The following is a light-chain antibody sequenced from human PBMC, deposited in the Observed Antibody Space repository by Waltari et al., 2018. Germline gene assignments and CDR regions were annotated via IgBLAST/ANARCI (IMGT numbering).Light chain of an antibody. CDR2: GNS. CDR1: SSNIGAGYD. V-gene: IGLV1-40*01. J-gene: IGLJ3*02. CDR3: QSYDSSLSRSV. Sequence: QSVLTQPPSVSGAPGQRVTISCTGSSSNIGAGYDVHWYQQLPGTAPKLLMYGNSNRPSGVPDRFSGSKSDTSASLAITGLQAEDEADYYCQSYDSSLSRSVFGGGTKLTVL.